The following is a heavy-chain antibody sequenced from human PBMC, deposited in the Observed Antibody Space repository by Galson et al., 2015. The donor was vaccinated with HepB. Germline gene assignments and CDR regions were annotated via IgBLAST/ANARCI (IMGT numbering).Heavy chain of an antibody. Sequence: SVKVSCKASGDIRGSHGFSWVRQAPGLGLEWMGGIIPIFGTADYAQKFEDRLTITADGDTNTAYMELSSLRSEDTAVYYCARDRPLAGAIMNGMDVWGQGTQVTVSS. D-gene: IGHD3-16*01. J-gene: IGHJ6*02. CDR1: GDIRGSHG. CDR2: IIPIFGTA. V-gene: IGHV1-69*13. CDR3: ARDRPLAGAIMNGMDV.